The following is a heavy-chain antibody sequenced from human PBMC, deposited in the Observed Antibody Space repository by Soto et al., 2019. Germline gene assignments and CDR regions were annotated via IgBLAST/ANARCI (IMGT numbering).Heavy chain of an antibody. CDR2: ISSDETST. D-gene: IGHD3-3*01. CDR3: ARERDVGVARFDD. V-gene: IGHV3-74*01. Sequence: AQLVESGGGLVQPGGSLRPSCAASRFTFSSYWMHWVRQVPGKGLVWVSRISSDETSTGHADSVKGRFTISRDNAKNTLYLQMNSLRAEDTAVYYCARERDVGVARFDDWGQGTLVTVSS. CDR1: RFTFSSYW. J-gene: IGHJ4*02.